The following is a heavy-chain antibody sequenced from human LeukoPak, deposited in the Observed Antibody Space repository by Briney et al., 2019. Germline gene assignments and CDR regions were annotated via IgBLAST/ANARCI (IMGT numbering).Heavy chain of an antibody. J-gene: IGHJ4*02. Sequence: GESLKISCKGSGYSFNTYWICCGRQMPGKGLEWMGIIYPGDSDTKYSPSFQGQVTISADKSISTAYLQWSSLKASDTAMYYCARLAELWFGEFLTWGQGTLVTVSS. CDR3: ARLAELWFGEFLT. CDR2: IYPGDSDT. CDR1: GYSFNTYW. V-gene: IGHV5-51*01. D-gene: IGHD3-10*01.